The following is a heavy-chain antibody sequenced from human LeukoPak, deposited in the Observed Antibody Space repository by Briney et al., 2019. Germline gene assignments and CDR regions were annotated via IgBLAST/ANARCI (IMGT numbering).Heavy chain of an antibody. Sequence: GGSLRLSCAASGFTFSSYARSWVRQAPGKGLEWVSAISGSGGSTYYADSVKGRFTISRDNSKNTLYLQMNSLRAEDTAVYYCAKDAWVGWFRELHHYGMDVWGQGTTVTVSS. J-gene: IGHJ6*02. CDR3: AKDAWVGWFRELHHYGMDV. CDR1: GFTFSSYA. CDR2: ISGSGGST. D-gene: IGHD3-10*01. V-gene: IGHV3-23*01.